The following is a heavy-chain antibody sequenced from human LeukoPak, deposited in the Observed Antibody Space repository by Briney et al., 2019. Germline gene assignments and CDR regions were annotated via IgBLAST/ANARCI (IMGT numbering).Heavy chain of an antibody. Sequence: GGSLRLPCAASGFTFSSYAMSWIRQAPGKGLEWVSAISASGGSTYYADSVKGRFTISRDNSKNTLFMQMNSLRAEDTAVYYCAKDLQVWFGEPFDYWGQGTPVTVSS. V-gene: IGHV3-23*01. D-gene: IGHD3-10*01. J-gene: IGHJ4*02. CDR2: ISASGGST. CDR1: GFTFSSYA. CDR3: AKDLQVWFGEPFDY.